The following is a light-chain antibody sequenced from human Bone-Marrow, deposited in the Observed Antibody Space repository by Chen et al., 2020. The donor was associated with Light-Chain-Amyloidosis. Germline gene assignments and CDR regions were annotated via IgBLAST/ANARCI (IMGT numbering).Light chain of an antibody. J-gene: IGLJ3*02. CDR3: QVWDRSSERPV. V-gene: IGLV3-21*02. CDR2: DDS. CDR1: NIGSTS. Sequence: SYVLTQPSSVSVAPGQTATLACGGNNIGSTSLHWYQQTPGQAPLLVVYDDSDRPSGIPGRLSGANAGNTATLTISRVEAGDEADYYCQVWDRSSERPVFGGGTKLTVL.